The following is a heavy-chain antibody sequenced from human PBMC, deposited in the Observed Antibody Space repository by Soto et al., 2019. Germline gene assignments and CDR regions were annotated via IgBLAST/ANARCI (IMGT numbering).Heavy chain of an antibody. CDR3: ARGGYYDFWSGHYTNWFDP. V-gene: IGHV1-8*01. CDR2: VAPNSGKT. Sequence: QVQLVQSGAEVKKPGASVKVSCKASGYTFANYDINWVRQATGQGLEWMGWVAPNSGKTGYAQKFPGRVTMTRNTSISTAYMELSSLRSEDTAVYYCARGGYYDFWSGHYTNWFDPWGQGTLVTVSS. D-gene: IGHD3-3*01. CDR1: GYTFANYD. J-gene: IGHJ5*02.